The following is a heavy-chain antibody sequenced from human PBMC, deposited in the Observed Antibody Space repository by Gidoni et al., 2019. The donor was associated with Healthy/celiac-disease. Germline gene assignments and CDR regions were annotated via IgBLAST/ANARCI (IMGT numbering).Heavy chain of an antibody. CDR3: AREAVGDYDFWSGYYDNWFDP. J-gene: IGHJ5*02. CDR2: ISYDGSNR. V-gene: IGHV3-30-3*01. Sequence: QVQLVESGGGVVQPGRSLRLSCAASGFTFRSYAMHWVRQAPGKGLEWVAVISYDGSNRYYADSVKGRFTISRDNSKDTLYLQMNSLRAEDTAVYYCAREAVGDYDFWSGYYDNWFDPWGQGTLVTVSS. D-gene: IGHD3-3*01. CDR1: GFTFRSYA.